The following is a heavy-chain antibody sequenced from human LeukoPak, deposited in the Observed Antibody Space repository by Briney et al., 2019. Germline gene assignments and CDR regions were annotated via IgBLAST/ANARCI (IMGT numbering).Heavy chain of an antibody. Sequence: SVKVSCKASGGTFSSYVISWVRPAPGQGLEWMGGIIPIFGTANYAQKFQGRVTITTDESTSTAYMELSSLRSEDTAVYYGAVARLLQKLGNSAYYYYYMDVWGKGTTVTVSS. D-gene: IGHD5-24*01. CDR2: IIPIFGTA. CDR1: GGTFSSYV. V-gene: IGHV1-69*05. CDR3: AVARLLQKLGNSAYYYYYMDV. J-gene: IGHJ6*03.